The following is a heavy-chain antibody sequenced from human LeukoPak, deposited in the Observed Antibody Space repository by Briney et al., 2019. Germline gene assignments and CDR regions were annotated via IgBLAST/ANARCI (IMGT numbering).Heavy chain of an antibody. Sequence: GESLKISCKGSGYSLTSYWIGWVRQMPGKGLEWMGIIYPGDSDTRYSPSFQGQVTISPDKSISTAYLQWSSLKASDTAMYYCARLEFQDGIPFSYYYGMDVWGQGTTVTVSS. J-gene: IGHJ6*02. V-gene: IGHV5-51*01. CDR1: GYSLTSYW. CDR2: IYPGDSDT. CDR3: ARLEFQDGIPFSYYYGMDV. D-gene: IGHD3-10*01.